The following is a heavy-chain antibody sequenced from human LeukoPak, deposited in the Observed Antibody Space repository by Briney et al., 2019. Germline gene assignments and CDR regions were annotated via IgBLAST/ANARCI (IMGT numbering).Heavy chain of an antibody. CDR1: GYTFTSYG. CDR2: ISAYNGNT. Sequence: GASVKVSCKASGYTFTSYGISWVRQAPGQGLEWMGRISAYNGNTNYAQKLQGRVTMTTDTSTSTAYMGLRSLRSDDTAVYYCARVSVVTAIWPYYFDYWGQGTLVTVSS. D-gene: IGHD2-21*02. CDR3: ARVSVVTAIWPYYFDY. V-gene: IGHV1-18*01. J-gene: IGHJ4*02.